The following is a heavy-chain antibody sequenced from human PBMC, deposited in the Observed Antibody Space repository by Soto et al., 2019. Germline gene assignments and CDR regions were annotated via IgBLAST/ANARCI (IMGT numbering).Heavy chain of an antibody. CDR1: GYTFTSYD. CDR3: ARGLAVAAPGRYWFDP. CDR2: MNPNSGNT. J-gene: IGHJ5*02. Sequence: RASVKVSCKASGYTFTSYDINWVRQATGQGLEWMGWMNPNSGNTGYAQKFQGRVTMTRNTSISTAYMELSSLRSEDTAVYYCARGLAVAAPGRYWFDPWGQGTLVTVSS. V-gene: IGHV1-8*01. D-gene: IGHD6-19*01.